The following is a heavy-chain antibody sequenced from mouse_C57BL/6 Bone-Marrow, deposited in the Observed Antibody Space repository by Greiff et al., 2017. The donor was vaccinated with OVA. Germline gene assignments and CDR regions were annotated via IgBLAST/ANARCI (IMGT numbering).Heavy chain of an antibody. V-gene: IGHV1-5*01. J-gene: IGHJ4*01. Sequence: EVQLVESGTVLARPGASVKMSCKTSGYTFTSYWMHWVKQRPGQGLEWIGAIYPGNSDTSYNQKFKGKAKLTAVTSASTSSMELSSLPNEDSAVYYCLYEGYPDDAMDYWGKGTSATVSS. CDR1: GYTFTSYW. CDR2: IYPGNSDT. D-gene: IGHD2-3*01. CDR3: LYEGYPDDAMDY.